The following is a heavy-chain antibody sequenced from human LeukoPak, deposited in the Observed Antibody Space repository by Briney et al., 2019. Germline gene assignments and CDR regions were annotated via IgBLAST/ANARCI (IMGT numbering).Heavy chain of an antibody. CDR2: ISGSGGST. CDR3: AKASTIVVVTAHLY. J-gene: IGHJ4*02. D-gene: IGHD2-21*02. V-gene: IGHV3-23*01. CDR1: GFTFSSYA. Sequence: GGSLRLSCAAPGFTFSSYAMSWVRQAPGKGLEWVSAISGSGGSTYYADSVKGRFTISRDNSKNTLYLQMNSLRAEDTAVYYCAKASTIVVVTAHLYWGEGTLVSVSS.